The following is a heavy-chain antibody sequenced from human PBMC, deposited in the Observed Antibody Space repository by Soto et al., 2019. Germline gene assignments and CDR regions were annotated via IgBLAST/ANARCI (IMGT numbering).Heavy chain of an antibody. CDR2: IYHSGST. Sequence: QLQLQESGSGLVKPSQTLSLTCAVSGGSISSGGYSWSWIRQPPGKGLEWIGYIYHSGSTYYNPSLKIRVTISVDRSKNQFSLKLSSVTAADTAVYYCARLVPAAVGGYNWFDPWGQGTLVTVSS. CDR1: GGSISSGGYS. V-gene: IGHV4-30-2*01. D-gene: IGHD2-2*01. CDR3: ARLVPAAVGGYNWFDP. J-gene: IGHJ5*02.